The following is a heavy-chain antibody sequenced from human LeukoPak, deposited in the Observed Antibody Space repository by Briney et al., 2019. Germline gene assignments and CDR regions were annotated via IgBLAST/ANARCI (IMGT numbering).Heavy chain of an antibody. Sequence: SETRSLTCTVSIGSLNTYFWTWVRQPAGKGLEWIGRVSDTGRAYYNPSLESRVTISLDTSKNQFSLKVTSVTAADMAVYYCARGKEMTRTSGYYSFDFWGQGTLVSVSS. CDR2: VSDTGRA. V-gene: IGHV4-4*07. D-gene: IGHD3-9*01. CDR3: ARGKEMTRTSGYYSFDF. J-gene: IGHJ4*02. CDR1: IGSLNTYF.